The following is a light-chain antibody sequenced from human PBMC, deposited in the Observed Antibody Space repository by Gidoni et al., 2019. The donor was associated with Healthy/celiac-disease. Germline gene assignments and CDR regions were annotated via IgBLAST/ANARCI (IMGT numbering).Light chain of an antibody. Sequence: DIQMTPSPSSLSASVGDRVTITCRASQSISSYLNWYQQKPGKAPKLLIYAASSLQSVVPSRFSGSGSGTDFTLTSSSLQPEDFATYYCQQSYSTSWTFGQGTKVEIK. CDR3: QQSYSTSWT. CDR2: AAS. CDR1: QSISSY. J-gene: IGKJ1*01. V-gene: IGKV1-39*01.